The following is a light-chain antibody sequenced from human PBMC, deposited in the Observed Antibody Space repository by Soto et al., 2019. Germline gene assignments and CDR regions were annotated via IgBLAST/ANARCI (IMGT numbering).Light chain of an antibody. CDR2: GAS. J-gene: IGKJ4*01. CDR3: QQYSSSPLT. Sequence: VLTQSPGYLSLSPGEEDTLSCRASESVSDNYLAWYQQRSGQAPRLVIYGASSRASAVPDRFSGSGSGADFTLTISRLEPEDFAVYYCQQYSSSPLTFGGGTKV. CDR1: ESVSDNY. V-gene: IGKV3-20*01.